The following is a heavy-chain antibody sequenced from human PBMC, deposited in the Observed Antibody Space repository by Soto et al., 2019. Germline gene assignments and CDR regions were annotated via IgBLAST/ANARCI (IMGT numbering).Heavy chain of an antibody. V-gene: IGHV4-34*01. CDR2: INHSGST. CDR1: GGSFSGYY. J-gene: IGHJ6*03. CDR3: VPYGPGSYSKDYYYYMDV. Sequence: PSETLSLTCAVYGGSFSGYYWSWIRQPPGKGLEWIGEINHSGSTNYNPSLKSRVTISVDTSKNQFSLKLSSVSAADTAVYYCVPYGPGSYSKDYYYYMDVWGKGTTVTVSS. D-gene: IGHD3-10*01.